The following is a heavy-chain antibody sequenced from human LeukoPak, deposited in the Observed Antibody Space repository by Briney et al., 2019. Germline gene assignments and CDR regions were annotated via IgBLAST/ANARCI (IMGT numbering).Heavy chain of an antibody. CDR1: GYTFTSYD. CDR2: MNPNSGNT. CDR3: ARGLSVARWGATRSFAY. V-gene: IGHV1-8*01. J-gene: IGHJ4*02. Sequence: GASVKVSCKASGYTFTSYDINWVRQATGQGLEWMGWMNPNSGNTGYAQKFQGRVTMTRNTSISTAYMGLSSLRSEDTAVYYCARGLSVARWGATRSFAYWGQGTLVTVSS. D-gene: IGHD1-26*01.